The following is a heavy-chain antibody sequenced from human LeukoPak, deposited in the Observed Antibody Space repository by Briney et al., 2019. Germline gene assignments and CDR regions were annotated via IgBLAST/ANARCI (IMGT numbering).Heavy chain of an antibody. J-gene: IGHJ2*01. CDR1: GFTFSSYD. V-gene: IGHV3-13*01. CDR3: ARAEGFGYFDL. D-gene: IGHD2-15*01. CDR2: IGTAGDT. Sequence: GGSLRLSCAASGFTFSSYDMHWVRQATGKGLEWVSAIGTAGDTYYLGSVKGRFTISRENAKNPLYLQMNSLRAGDTAVYYCARAEGFGYFDLWGRGTLVTVSS.